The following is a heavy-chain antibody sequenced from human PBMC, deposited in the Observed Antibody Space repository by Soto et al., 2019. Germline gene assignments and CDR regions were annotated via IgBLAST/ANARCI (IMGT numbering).Heavy chain of an antibody. CDR2: MHRGGTT. D-gene: IGHD5-18*01. Sequence: GGSLRLSCVVSGFSVSATSIFWVRQATGKGLEWVSLMHRGGTTDNADSVKGRFTTSRDKSKNTLYLHMNGLRVEGTAVYYCARVNTTLVDHFDCWGQGTLVTVSS. V-gene: IGHV3-53*01. CDR3: ARVNTTLVDHFDC. J-gene: IGHJ4*02. CDR1: GFSVSATS.